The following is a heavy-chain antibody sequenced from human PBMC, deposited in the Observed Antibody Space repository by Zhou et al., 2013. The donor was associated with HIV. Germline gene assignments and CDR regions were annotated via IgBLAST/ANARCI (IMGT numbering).Heavy chain of an antibody. CDR1: GGSVNTYP. V-gene: IGHV1-69*02. CDR2: FIPFADLP. Sequence: QVQLVQSGTEVKKPGSSVKVSCKPSGGSVNTYPINWVRQAPGQGLEWMGRFIPFADLPNYARAFQGRVTISADKASDTTYMELSSLRSEDTAIYYCAIKGTGDRGWFDPWGQGTLVSVSS. D-gene: IGHD7-27*01. J-gene: IGHJ5*02. CDR3: AIKGTGDRGWFDP.